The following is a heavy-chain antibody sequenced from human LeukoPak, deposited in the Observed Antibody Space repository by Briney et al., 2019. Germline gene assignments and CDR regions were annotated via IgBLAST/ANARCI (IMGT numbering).Heavy chain of an antibody. Sequence: KPSEILSLTCTVSGGSISSGSHYWSWIRQPAGKGLEWIGRIYTSGSTNYNPSLKSRVTISVDTSKNQFSLKLSSVTAADTAVYYCAITTFKGRGLDYWGQGTLVTVSS. J-gene: IGHJ4*02. V-gene: IGHV4-61*02. CDR1: GGSISSGSHY. D-gene: IGHD1-14*01. CDR2: IYTSGST. CDR3: AITTFKGRGLDY.